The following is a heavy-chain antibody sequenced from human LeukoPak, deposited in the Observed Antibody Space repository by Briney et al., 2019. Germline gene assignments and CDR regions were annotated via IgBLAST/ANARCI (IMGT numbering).Heavy chain of an antibody. CDR3: ARVHYGSGSYVIAPRRYYGMDV. D-gene: IGHD3-10*01. V-gene: IGHV4-59*01. Sequence: PSETLSLTCTVSGGSISSYYWSWIRQPPGKGVEWIGYIYYSGSTNYNPSLKSRVTISVDTSKNQFSLKLSSVTAADTAVYYCARVHYGSGSYVIAPRRYYGMDVWGQGTTVTVSS. CDR1: GGSISSYY. CDR2: IYYSGST. J-gene: IGHJ6*02.